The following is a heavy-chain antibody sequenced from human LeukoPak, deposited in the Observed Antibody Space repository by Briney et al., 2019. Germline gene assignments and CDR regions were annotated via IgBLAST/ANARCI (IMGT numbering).Heavy chain of an antibody. CDR3: AREVTGAFDI. D-gene: IGHD2-21*02. Sequence: PGGSLRLSCAASGFTFSSYEMNWVRQAPGKGLEWVSYISSSGSTIYYADSVKGRFTISRDNSKNTLYLQMNSLRAEDTAVYYCAREVTGAFDIWGQGTMVTVSS. CDR1: GFTFSSYE. CDR2: ISSSGSTI. V-gene: IGHV3-48*03. J-gene: IGHJ3*02.